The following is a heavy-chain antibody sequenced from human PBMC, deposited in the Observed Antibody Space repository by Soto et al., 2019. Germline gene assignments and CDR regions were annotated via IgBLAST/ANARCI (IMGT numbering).Heavy chain of an antibody. CDR1: GGSISSSSYY. J-gene: IGHJ4*02. Sequence: SETLSLTCTVSGGSISSSSYYWGWIRQPPGKGLEWIGSIYYSGNTYYNPSLKSRVTISVDTAKNQFSLKLSSVTAADTAVYYCARQYGGNLDYWGQGTLVTVSS. CDR2: IYYSGNT. CDR3: ARQYGGNLDY. D-gene: IGHD5-12*01. V-gene: IGHV4-39*01.